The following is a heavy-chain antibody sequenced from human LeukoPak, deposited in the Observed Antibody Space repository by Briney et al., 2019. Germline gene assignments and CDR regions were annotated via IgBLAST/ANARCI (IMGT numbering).Heavy chain of an antibody. CDR3: ARSPSNYDSSGYSIDACDI. D-gene: IGHD3-22*01. CDR1: GGSFSGYY. CDR2: INHSGST. V-gene: IGHV4-34*01. J-gene: IGHJ3*02. Sequence: SETLSLTCAVYGGSFSGYYWSWIRQPPGKGLEWIGEINHSGSTNYNPSLKSRVTISVDTSKNQFSLKLSSVTAADTAVYYCARSPSNYDSSGYSIDACDIWEQETMVTVSS.